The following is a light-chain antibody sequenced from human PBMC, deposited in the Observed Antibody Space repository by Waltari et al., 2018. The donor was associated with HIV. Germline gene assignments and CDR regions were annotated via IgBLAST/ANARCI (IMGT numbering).Light chain of an antibody. CDR1: NIGSKN. V-gene: IGLV3-9*01. CDR3: QVWDNTAAV. CDR2: KNT. Sequence: SYELTQPLSVSVALGQTARITCGGSNIGSKNVHWYQQRPGHAPVLVVYKNTNRPSGIPERFSGSNSGNTATLTISRAQAGDEADYYCQVWDNTAAVFGGGTKLTVL. J-gene: IGLJ2*01.